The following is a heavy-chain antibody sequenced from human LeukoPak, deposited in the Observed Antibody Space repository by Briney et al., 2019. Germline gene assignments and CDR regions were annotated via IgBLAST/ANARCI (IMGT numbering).Heavy chain of an antibody. Sequence: ASVKVSCKASGYTFTSYDINWVRQATGQGLEWMGWMNPNSGNTGYAQKFQGRVTMTRNTSISTAYMELSSLRSDDTVVYYCAIPKDRYDDSAFDIWGQGTMVTVSS. CDR3: AIPKDRYDDSAFDI. V-gene: IGHV1-8*01. J-gene: IGHJ3*02. CDR2: MNPNSGNT. D-gene: IGHD3-9*01. CDR1: GYTFTSYD.